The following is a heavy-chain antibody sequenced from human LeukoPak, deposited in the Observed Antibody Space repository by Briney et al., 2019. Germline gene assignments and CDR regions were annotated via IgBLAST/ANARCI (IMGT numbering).Heavy chain of an antibody. CDR3: ATQYSSSGLTFDY. Sequence: PSQTLSLTCSVSGGSISSDDYYWSWIRQPPGKGLEWIGYINYSGSTYYNPSLKSRVTISVDTSKNQFSLKLSSVTAADTAVYYCATQYSSSGLTFDYWGQGTLVTVSS. CDR1: GGSISSDDYY. CDR2: INYSGST. J-gene: IGHJ4*02. V-gene: IGHV4-30-4*01. D-gene: IGHD6-13*01.